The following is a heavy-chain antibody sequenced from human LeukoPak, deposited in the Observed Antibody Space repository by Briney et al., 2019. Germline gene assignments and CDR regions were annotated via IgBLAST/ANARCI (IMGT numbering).Heavy chain of an antibody. D-gene: IGHD1-1*01. J-gene: IGHJ4*02. V-gene: IGHV1-69*01. CDR1: AGTFSSYA. CDR3: ARDRSPSANWNDVGSEEYVLDY. CDR2: IIPIFGTA. Sequence: SVKVSCKASAGTFSSYAISWVRHAPGQGHEWMGGIIPIFGTANYAQKFQGRVTITADESTSTAYMELSSLRSEDTAVYYCARDRSPSANWNDVGSEEYVLDYWGQGTLVTVSS.